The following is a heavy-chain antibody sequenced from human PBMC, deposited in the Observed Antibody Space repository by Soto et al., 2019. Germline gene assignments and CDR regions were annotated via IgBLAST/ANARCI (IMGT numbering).Heavy chain of an antibody. CDR1: GYTFIGYY. CDR3: AAPVAATGGAFDF. Sequence: QVQLVQSGAEVKKPGASVKVSCKASGYTFIGYYMHWVRQAPGQGLEWMGWINPNSGDTNYAQKFQGRVTMTRDTSISTAYMELNRLRSDDTAIYYCAAPVAATGGAFDFWGQGTMVTVSS. D-gene: IGHD6-19*01. J-gene: IGHJ3*01. CDR2: INPNSGDT. V-gene: IGHV1-2*02.